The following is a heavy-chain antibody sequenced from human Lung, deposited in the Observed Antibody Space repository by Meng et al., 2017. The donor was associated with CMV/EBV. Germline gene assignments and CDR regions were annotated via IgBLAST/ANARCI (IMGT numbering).Heavy chain of an antibody. J-gene: IGHJ6*02. V-gene: IGHV4-59*01. D-gene: IGHD2-15*01. CDR2: ISNSGST. CDR3: ARFDMDVEGYCGMDV. CDR1: GGSISTYY. Sequence: SXTXSLXXTVSGGSISTYYWNWLRQLPGKGLEWIGYISNSGSTDYNPSLKSRVTISVDTSKNQFSLKLTSVTAADTAVYYCARFDMDVEGYCGMDVWGQGXTVTVSS.